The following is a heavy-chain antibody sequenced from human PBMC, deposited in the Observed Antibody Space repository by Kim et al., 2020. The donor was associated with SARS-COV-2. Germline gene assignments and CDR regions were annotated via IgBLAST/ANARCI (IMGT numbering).Heavy chain of an antibody. CDR1: GFTFSDYY. CDR3: ARASLDSSGNPFDY. D-gene: IGHD3-22*01. J-gene: IGHJ4*02. Sequence: GGSLRLSCAASGFTFSDYYMSWIRQAPGKGLEWASYISSGSRYTIYADSVKGRFTISRDNAKNSLYLQMNNLRAEDTAVYYCARASLDSSGNPFDYWGQG. CDR2: ISSGSRYT. V-gene: IGHV3-11*06.